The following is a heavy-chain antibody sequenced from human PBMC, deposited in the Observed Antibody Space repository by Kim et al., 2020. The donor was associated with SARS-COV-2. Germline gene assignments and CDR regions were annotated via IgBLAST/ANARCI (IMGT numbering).Heavy chain of an antibody. D-gene: IGHD5-18*01. CDR3: ARQYRVGFDY. CDR1: GFTFSSYS. V-gene: IGHV3-21*01. J-gene: IGHJ4*02. CDR2: ISSTSRYI. Sequence: GGSLRLSCAVSGFTFSSYSMNWVRQAPGKGLEWVSSISSTSRYIHYVDSVKGRFTISRDNAKNSLYLQMNSLRAEDTAVYYCARQYRVGFDYWGQGTLVT.